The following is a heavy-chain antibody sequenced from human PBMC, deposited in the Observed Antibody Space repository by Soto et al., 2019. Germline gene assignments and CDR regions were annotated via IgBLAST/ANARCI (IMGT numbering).Heavy chain of an antibody. CDR1: GYSFTDYY. CDR2: INTKTGGT. Sequence: QVQLVQSGAEVKKPGASVKVSCKASGYSFTDYYMHWVRQAPGQGLEWMGWINTKTGGTNYAQRVQGRVTMTGDASINTAYIELSRLRADDTAVYYCARVGPTGWFDTWGQGTVVTVSS. J-gene: IGHJ5*02. V-gene: IGHV1-2*02. CDR3: ARVGPTGWFDT.